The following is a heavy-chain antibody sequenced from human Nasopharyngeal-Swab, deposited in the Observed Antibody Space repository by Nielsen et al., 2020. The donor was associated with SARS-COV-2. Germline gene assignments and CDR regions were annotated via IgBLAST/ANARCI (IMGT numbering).Heavy chain of an antibody. D-gene: IGHD2-21*02. V-gene: IGHV1-2*04. CDR2: INPNSGGT. CDR1: GYTFTGYY. CDR3: ARSHIVVVTDAFDI. J-gene: IGHJ3*02. Sequence: ASVTVSCLASGYTFTGYYMHWVRQAPGQGLEWMGWINPNSGGTNYAQKFQGWVTMTRDTSISTAYMELSRLRSDDTAVYYCARSHIVVVTDAFDIWGQGTMVTVSS.